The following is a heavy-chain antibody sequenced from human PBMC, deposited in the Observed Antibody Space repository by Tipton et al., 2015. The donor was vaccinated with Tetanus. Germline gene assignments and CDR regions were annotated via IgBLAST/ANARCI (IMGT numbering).Heavy chain of an antibody. V-gene: IGHV1-69*01. Sequence: QLVQSGPEVKKPGSSVKVSCKSSGGTFSNYVFNWVRLAPGQGLEWMGGFSPIFRRPNYAQKFQARVTIRADESTSTAYMELRSLTSADTAVYYCAREAINSEDRRALDVWGQGTMVTVSS. CDR1: GGTFSNYV. D-gene: IGHD3-22*01. CDR2: FSPIFRRP. J-gene: IGHJ3*01. CDR3: AREAINSEDRRALDV.